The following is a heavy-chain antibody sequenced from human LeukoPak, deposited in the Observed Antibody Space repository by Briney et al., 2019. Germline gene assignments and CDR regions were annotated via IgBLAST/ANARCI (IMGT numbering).Heavy chain of an antibody. CDR2: ISYDGSNK. CDR3: ARALTGYRMDV. Sequence: GGSLRLSCAASGFTFSSYAMHWVRQAPGKGLEWVAVISYDGSNKYYADSVKGRFTISRDNSKNTLYLQMNSLRAEDTAVYYCARALTGYRMDVWGKGTTVTVSS. CDR1: GFTFSSYA. J-gene: IGHJ6*03. V-gene: IGHV3-30*04. D-gene: IGHD3-9*01.